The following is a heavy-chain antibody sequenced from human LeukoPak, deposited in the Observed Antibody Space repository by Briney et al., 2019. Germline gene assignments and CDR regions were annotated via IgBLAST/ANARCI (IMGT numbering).Heavy chain of an antibody. CDR1: GFTFSSYE. V-gene: IGHV3-48*03. Sequence: GGSLRLSCADSGFTFSSYEMNWVRQAPGKGLEWVSYISSSGSTIYYADSVKGRFTISRDNSKNTLYLQMNSLRAEDTAVYYCAKGGEAGATWSYYFDYWGQGTLVTVS. J-gene: IGHJ4*02. CDR3: AKGGEAGATWSYYFDY. CDR2: ISSSGSTI. D-gene: IGHD1-26*01.